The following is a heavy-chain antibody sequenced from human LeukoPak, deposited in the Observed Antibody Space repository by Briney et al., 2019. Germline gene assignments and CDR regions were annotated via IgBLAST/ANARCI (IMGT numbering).Heavy chain of an antibody. Sequence: PGGSLRLSCAASGFTFSTHSMYWVRQAPGRGLEWVSSISASSNFIHYAESVRGRFTISRDNAKNSLYLQMNSLGAQDTAVYYCARPATGYCSSAGCHWDSWGQGTLVTVSS. D-gene: IGHD2-2*01. J-gene: IGHJ4*02. CDR1: GFTFSTHS. CDR3: ARPATGYCSSAGCHWDS. CDR2: ISASSNFI. V-gene: IGHV3-21*01.